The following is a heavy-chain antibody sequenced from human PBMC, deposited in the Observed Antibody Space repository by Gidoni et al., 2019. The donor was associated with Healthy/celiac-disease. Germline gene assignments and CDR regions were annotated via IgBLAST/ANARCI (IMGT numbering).Heavy chain of an antibody. V-gene: IGHV3-48*03. CDR1: GFTFSSYE. CDR3: ARDNYYDSSGYWGDY. CDR2: ISSSGSTI. Sequence: EVQLVESGGGLVQPGGSLRLSCAASGFTFSSYEMNWVRQAPGKGLEWVSYISSSGSTIYYADSVKGRFTISRDNAKNSLYLQMNSLRAEDTAVYYCARDNYYDSSGYWGDYWGQGTLVTVSS. D-gene: IGHD3-22*01. J-gene: IGHJ4*02.